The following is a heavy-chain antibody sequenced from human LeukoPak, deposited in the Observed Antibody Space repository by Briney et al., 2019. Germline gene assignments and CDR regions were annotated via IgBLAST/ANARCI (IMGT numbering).Heavy chain of an antibody. J-gene: IGHJ3*02. CDR1: GFTFSSYA. CDR3: AKSIGDFWSGYYGSVTYYPFDI. V-gene: IGHV3-23*01. D-gene: IGHD3-3*01. Sequence: GGSLRLSCAASGFTFSSYAVSWVRQAPGKGLEWVSGISGSGGSTYYADSVKGRFTISRDNSKNTLYLQMNSLRAEDTAVYYCAKSIGDFWSGYYGSVTYYPFDIWGQGTLVTVSS. CDR2: ISGSGGST.